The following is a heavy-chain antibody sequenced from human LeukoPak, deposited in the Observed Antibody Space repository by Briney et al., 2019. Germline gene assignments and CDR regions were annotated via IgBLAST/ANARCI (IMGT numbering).Heavy chain of an antibody. J-gene: IGHJ4*02. V-gene: IGHV4-34*01. D-gene: IGHD6-13*01. Sequence: SETLSLTCAVYGGPFSGYYWSWIRQPPGKGLEWIREINHSGSTNYNPSLKSRVTISVDTSKNQFSLKLSSVTAADTAVYYCARGLRIAAAGTLGYWGQGTLVTVSS. CDR1: GGPFSGYY. CDR3: ARGLRIAAAGTLGY. CDR2: INHSGST.